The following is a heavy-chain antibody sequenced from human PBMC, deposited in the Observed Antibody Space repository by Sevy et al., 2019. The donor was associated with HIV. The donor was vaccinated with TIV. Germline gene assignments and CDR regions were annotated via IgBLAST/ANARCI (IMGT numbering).Heavy chain of an antibody. CDR1: GFTFSSYW. V-gene: IGHV3-7*01. Sequence: GGSLRLSCAASGFTFSSYWMSWVRQAPGKGLEWVANIKQDGSEKYDVDSVKGRFTISRDNAKNSLYLQMNSLRAEDTAVYYCARDHAAWSGYDSVLDYWGQGTLVTVSS. J-gene: IGHJ4*02. CDR3: ARDHAAWSGYDSVLDY. CDR2: IKQDGSEK. D-gene: IGHD5-12*01.